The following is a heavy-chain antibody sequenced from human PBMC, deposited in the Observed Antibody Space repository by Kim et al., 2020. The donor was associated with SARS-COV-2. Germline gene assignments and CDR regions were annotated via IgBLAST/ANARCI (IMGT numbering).Heavy chain of an antibody. V-gene: IGHV3-53*04. D-gene: IGHD3-16*01. J-gene: IGHJ6*02. CDR2: INSGGST. CDR3: ARDAFGMDV. Sequence: GGSLRLSCAASGLTVSSNYMSWVRQAPGKGLEWVSVINSGGSTYYADSVMGRFTISRHNSKNTLYLQMNSLRPEDTAMYYCARDAFGMDVWGPGTTVTVSS. CDR1: GLTVSSNY.